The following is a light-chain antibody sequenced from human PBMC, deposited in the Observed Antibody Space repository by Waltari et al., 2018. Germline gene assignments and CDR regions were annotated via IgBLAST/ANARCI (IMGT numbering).Light chain of an antibody. V-gene: IGLV8-61*01. CDR3: LLYLGSGIFV. CDR2: KAN. Sequence: QTVVTQEPSLSVSPGGTVTLPCALSSGSFSPTSYARWYQQTPGQPPPTLVYKANSRSSGVPDRFSGSILGNRAALTITGAQAEDESDYYCLLYLGSGIFVFGGGTKLTVL. CDR1: SGSFSPTSY. J-gene: IGLJ3*02.